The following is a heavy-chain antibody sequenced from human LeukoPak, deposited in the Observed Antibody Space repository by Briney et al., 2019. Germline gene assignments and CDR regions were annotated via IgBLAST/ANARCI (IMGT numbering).Heavy chain of an antibody. Sequence: SETLSLTCTVSGVSISSGTHYYNWIRQHPGKGLEWIGYIYYTGITSYNPSLKSRVTMSVDMSMNQVSLKVTSLTAADTAVYYCAASSGVTLGRFWGQGALVTVSS. J-gene: IGHJ4*02. CDR1: GVSISSGTHY. V-gene: IGHV4-31*03. CDR3: AASSGVTLGRF. D-gene: IGHD3-16*01. CDR2: IYYTGIT.